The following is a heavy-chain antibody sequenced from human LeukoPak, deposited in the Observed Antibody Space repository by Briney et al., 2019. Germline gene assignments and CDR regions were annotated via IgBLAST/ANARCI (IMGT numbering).Heavy chain of an antibody. CDR1: GFTFSSYA. V-gene: IGHV3-23*01. CDR2: ISGSGGST. CDR3: AKVMTRTMVRGVPPSDY. J-gene: IGHJ4*02. Sequence: GRSLRLSCAASGFTFSSYAMTWVRQAPGKGLEWVSTISGSGGSTYYADSVKGRFTISRDNPKNTLYLQMSSLRAEDTVVYYCAKVMTRTMVRGVPPSDYWGQGTLVTVSS. D-gene: IGHD3-10*01.